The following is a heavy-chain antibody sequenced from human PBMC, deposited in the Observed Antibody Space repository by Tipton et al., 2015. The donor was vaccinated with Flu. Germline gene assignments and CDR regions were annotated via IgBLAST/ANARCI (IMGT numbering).Heavy chain of an antibody. D-gene: IGHD2-2*01. J-gene: IGHJ4*02. V-gene: IGHV4-4*08. Sequence: TLPLTCTVSGGSIGSYYWNWIRQPPGKGLEWIGYIYNNQYTKYSPSLKSRVTISVDSSRKQFSLQLRSVTAADTAVYYCARDPSLGMPEYFDSWGQGTMVTASS. CDR1: GGSIGSYY. CDR3: ARDPSLGMPEYFDS. CDR2: IYNNQYT.